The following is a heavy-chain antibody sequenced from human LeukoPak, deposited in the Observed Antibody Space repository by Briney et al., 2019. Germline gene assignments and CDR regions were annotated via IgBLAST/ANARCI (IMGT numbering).Heavy chain of an antibody. V-gene: IGHV3-7*01. Sequence: PGGSLRLSCAASGFTFRSFWMTWVRQAPGKGLEWVANIREDSSEKYYVDSVNGRFTISRDNAKNSLALQMNSLRAEDMGVYYCARGRGIGAWGQGTTVTVSS. J-gene: IGHJ6*02. CDR2: IREDSSEK. CDR1: GFTFRSFW. CDR3: ARGRGIGA.